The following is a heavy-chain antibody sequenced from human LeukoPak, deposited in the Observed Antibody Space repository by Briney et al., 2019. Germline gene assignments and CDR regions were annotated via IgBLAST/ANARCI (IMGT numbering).Heavy chain of an antibody. CDR1: GYTFTGYY. Sequence: ASVKVSCKASGYTFTGYYMHWVRQAPGQGLEWMGWINPNSGGTNYAQKFQGRVTMTRDTSISTAYMELSRLRSDDTAMNYCARDRLGVVVPAGFGIWGQGTMVTVSS. CDR3: ARDRLGVVVPAGFGI. V-gene: IGHV1-2*02. J-gene: IGHJ3*02. CDR2: INPNSGGT. D-gene: IGHD2-2*01.